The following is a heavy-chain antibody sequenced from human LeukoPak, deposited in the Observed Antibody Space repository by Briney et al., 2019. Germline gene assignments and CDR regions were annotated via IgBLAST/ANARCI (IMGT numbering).Heavy chain of an antibody. CDR3: APEGIPPNYYYGMDV. D-gene: IGHD2-2*02. J-gene: IGHJ6*02. CDR2: INSDGSEG. Sequence: GGSLRLSCAVSGFTFSGFWMSWSRQAPGKGLEWVASINSDGSEGYYADVVKGRFTISRDNAKNSLYLQMNSLRAEDTAVYYCAPEGIPPNYYYGMDVWGQGTTVTVSS. CDR1: GFTFSGFW. V-gene: IGHV3-7*01.